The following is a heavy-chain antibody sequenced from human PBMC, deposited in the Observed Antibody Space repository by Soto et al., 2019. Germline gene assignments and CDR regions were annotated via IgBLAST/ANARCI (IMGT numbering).Heavy chain of an antibody. Sequence: QITLKESGPTLVKPTQTLTLTCTFSGFSFSTSGVGVGWIRQPPGKALEWLTLIYWNDDRRYSPSLKSRLTSTKDTPKNQVFLTMTNMDPVDTATYYCVSGSFPNWFDPWGQGTLVTVSS. D-gene: IGHD3-10*01. CDR2: IYWNDDR. CDR3: VSGSFPNWFDP. V-gene: IGHV2-5*01. J-gene: IGHJ5*02. CDR1: GFSFSTSGVG.